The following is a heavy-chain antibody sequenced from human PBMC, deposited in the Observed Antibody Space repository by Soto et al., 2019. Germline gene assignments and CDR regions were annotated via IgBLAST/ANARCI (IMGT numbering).Heavy chain of an antibody. V-gene: IGHV1-18*01. CDR1: GYTFTSYG. CDR2: ISAYNGNT. Sequence: ASVKVSCKASGYTFTSYGISWVRQAPGQGLEWMGWISAYNGNTNYAQKLQGRVTMTTDTSTSTAYMELRSLRSDDTAVYYCGRISGYDASRNAFDIWGQGTMVTGSS. CDR3: GRISGYDASRNAFDI. J-gene: IGHJ3*02. D-gene: IGHD5-12*01.